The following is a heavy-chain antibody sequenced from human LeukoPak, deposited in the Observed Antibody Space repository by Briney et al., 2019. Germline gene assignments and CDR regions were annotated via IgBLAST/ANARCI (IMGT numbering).Heavy chain of an antibody. Sequence: PGRSLRLSCAASGFTFSSYAMSWVRQAPGKGLEWVSAISGSGGSTYYADSVKGRFTISRDNSKNTLYLQMNSLRAEDTAVYYCAKDGYYDSSGYPDYWGQGTLVTVSS. D-gene: IGHD3-22*01. CDR3: AKDGYYDSSGYPDY. J-gene: IGHJ4*02. V-gene: IGHV3-23*01. CDR1: GFTFSSYA. CDR2: ISGSGGST.